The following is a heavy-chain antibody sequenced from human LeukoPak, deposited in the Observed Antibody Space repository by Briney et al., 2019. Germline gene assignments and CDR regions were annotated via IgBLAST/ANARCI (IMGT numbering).Heavy chain of an antibody. V-gene: IGHV1-69*13. Sequence: ASVKVSCKASGGTVSSYAISWVRQAPGQGLEWMGGIIPIFGTANYAQKFQGRVTITADESTSTAYMELSSLRSEDTAVYYCAKGGYSYGPYNWFDPWGQGTLVTVSS. CDR3: AKGGYSYGPYNWFDP. CDR1: GGTVSSYA. CDR2: IIPIFGTA. J-gene: IGHJ5*02. D-gene: IGHD5-18*01.